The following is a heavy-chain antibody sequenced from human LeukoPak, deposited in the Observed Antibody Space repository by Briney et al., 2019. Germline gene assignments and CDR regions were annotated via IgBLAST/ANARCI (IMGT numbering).Heavy chain of an antibody. CDR2: ISYSGTT. D-gene: IGHD2-15*01. Sequence: SQTLSLTCTVSGDSISSGNHYWSWIRQPPGKGLEWIGYISYSGTTYYSASLKSRDTISVDTSTNQFSLKLVSVTAADTAVYYCAREDSSHFWDYWGQGTLVTVSS. CDR1: GDSISSGNHY. CDR3: AREDSSHFWDY. V-gene: IGHV4-30-4*01. J-gene: IGHJ4*02.